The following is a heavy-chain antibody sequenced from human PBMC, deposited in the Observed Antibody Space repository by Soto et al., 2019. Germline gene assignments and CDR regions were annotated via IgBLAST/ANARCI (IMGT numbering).Heavy chain of an antibody. CDR2: ISYDGSNK. CDR1: GSTFSSYA. Sequence: QVQLVESGGGVVQPGRSLRLSCAASGSTFSSYAMHWVRQAPGKGLEWVAVISYDGSNKYYADSVKGRFTISRDNSKNTLYLQMNSLRAEDTAVYYCARDRGGMNWGCAHYWGQGTLVTVSS. CDR3: ARDRGGMNWGCAHY. J-gene: IGHJ4*02. V-gene: IGHV3-30-3*01. D-gene: IGHD7-27*01.